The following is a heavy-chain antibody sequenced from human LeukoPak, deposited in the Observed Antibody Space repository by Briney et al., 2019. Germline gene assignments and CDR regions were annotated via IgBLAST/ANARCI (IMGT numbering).Heavy chain of an antibody. CDR2: IYSGAGT. D-gene: IGHD2-8*01. V-gene: IGHV3-53*01. Sequence: GGSLRLSCEASGFTVSSNYMTWVRQAPGKGLEWVAVIYSGAGTYYADSVKGRFTVSRDNSKNTLYLQMNSLRPEDTAVYYCARGGNGAPDYWGQEPWSPSPQ. J-gene: IGHJ4*01. CDR1: GFTVSSNY. CDR3: ARGGNGAPDY.